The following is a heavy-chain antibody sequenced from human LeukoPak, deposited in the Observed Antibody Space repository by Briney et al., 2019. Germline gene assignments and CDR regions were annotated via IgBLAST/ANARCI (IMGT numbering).Heavy chain of an antibody. J-gene: IGHJ4*02. CDR2: ISSNGGST. Sequence: GGSLRLSCAASGFTFSSYAMHWVRQAPGKGLEYVSAISSNGGSTYYANSVKGRFTISRDNSKNTLYLQMNSLRAEDTAVYYCAILGSGSSSWTDWGQGTLVTVSS. CDR3: AILGSGSSSWTD. CDR1: GFTFSSYA. D-gene: IGHD3-10*02. V-gene: IGHV3-64*01.